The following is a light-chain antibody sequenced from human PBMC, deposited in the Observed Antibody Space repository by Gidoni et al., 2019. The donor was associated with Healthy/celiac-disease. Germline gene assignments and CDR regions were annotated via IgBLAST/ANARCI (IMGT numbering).Light chain of an antibody. CDR1: QSVSSSY. CDR2: GAS. CDR3: QQYGSSPLT. J-gene: IGKJ4*01. Sequence: EIVLTQSPGTLSLSPGERATLSCRASQSVSSSYIAWYQQTPGQAPRLLIYGASSRATGIPDRFSGSGSGTDFTLTISRLEPEDFAVYYCQQYGSSPLTFGGGTKVEIK. V-gene: IGKV3-20*01.